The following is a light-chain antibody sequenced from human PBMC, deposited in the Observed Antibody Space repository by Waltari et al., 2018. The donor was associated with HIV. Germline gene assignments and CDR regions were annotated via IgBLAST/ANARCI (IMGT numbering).Light chain of an antibody. CDR3: QQRSDWPPLT. Sequence: EIVLTKSPDTLSLSPGERATLSCRASQAVNRNLAWYQQKPGQAPRLLISDASNRATGIPARFSGSWSGTDFTLTISSLEPEDFAVYYCQQRSDWPPLTFGGGTKVEIK. J-gene: IGKJ4*01. V-gene: IGKV3-11*01. CDR1: QAVNRN. CDR2: DAS.